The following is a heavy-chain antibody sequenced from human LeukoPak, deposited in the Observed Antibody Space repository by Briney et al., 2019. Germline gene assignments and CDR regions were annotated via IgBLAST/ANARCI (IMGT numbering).Heavy chain of an antibody. V-gene: IGHV1-8*01. Sequence: ASVKVSCKASGYTFTSYDINWVRQATGQGLEWMGWMNPNSGNTGYAQRFQGRVTMTRNTSISTAYMELSSLRSEDTAVYYCASPGAPSGYYFDYWGQGTLVTVSS. CDR3: ASPGAPSGYYFDY. D-gene: IGHD1-26*01. J-gene: IGHJ4*02. CDR2: MNPNSGNT. CDR1: GYTFTSYD.